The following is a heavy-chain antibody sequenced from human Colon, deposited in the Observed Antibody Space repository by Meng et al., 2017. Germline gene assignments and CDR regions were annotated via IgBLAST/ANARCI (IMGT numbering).Heavy chain of an antibody. CDR2: LSYSGDT. D-gene: IGHD3-10*01. CDR1: GGFLNSDDYY. Sequence: QVQLQESGPGLVKPSQTASLPSTVPGGFLNSDDYYWSWIRQSPGGGLEWIGLLSYSGDTFYNPSLRSRVAISADTSKSQFSLYLRSVTAADTAVYYCAREWRHYYGAGSFDYWGQGALVTVSS. V-gene: IGHV4-30-4*01. J-gene: IGHJ4*02. CDR3: AREWRHYYGAGSFDY.